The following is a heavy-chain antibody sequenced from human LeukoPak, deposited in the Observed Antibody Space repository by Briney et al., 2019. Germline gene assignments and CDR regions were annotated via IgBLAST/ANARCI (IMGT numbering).Heavy chain of an antibody. CDR2: ISISGRSI. Sequence: GGSLRLSCAASGFIFNNYEMNWVRQAPGKGLEWVSYISISGRSIHYADSVKGRFTISRDNAQNSLYLQMNSLRAEDTAVYYCARGIAVAGTPLHWFDPWGQGTLVTVSS. CDR3: ARGIAVAGTPLHWFDP. CDR1: GFIFNNYE. D-gene: IGHD6-19*01. J-gene: IGHJ5*02. V-gene: IGHV3-48*03.